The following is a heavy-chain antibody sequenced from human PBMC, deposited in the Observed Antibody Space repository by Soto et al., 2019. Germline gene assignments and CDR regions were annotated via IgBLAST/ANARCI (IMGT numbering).Heavy chain of an antibody. CDR2: ISYDGSNK. D-gene: IGHD6-19*01. CDR1: GFTFIIYG. J-gene: IGHJ4*02. CDR3: AKDVSIAVADLYYFDY. Sequence: VVSLRLSCAASGFTFIIYGMHGVRQAPGKGLAWVAVISYDGSNKYYADSVKGRITISRDNSKNTLYLQMNSLRAEDTAVYYCAKDVSIAVADLYYFDYWGQGTLVTVSS. V-gene: IGHV3-30*18.